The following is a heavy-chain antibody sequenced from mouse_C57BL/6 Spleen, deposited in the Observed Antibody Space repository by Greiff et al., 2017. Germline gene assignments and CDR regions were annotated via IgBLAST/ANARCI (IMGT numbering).Heavy chain of an antibody. CDR2: IHPNSGST. J-gene: IGHJ4*01. CDR3: ARKETTAQAPYAMDY. V-gene: IGHV1-64*01. Sequence: QVQLQQPGAELVKPGASVKLSCKASGYTFTSYWMHWVKQRPGQGLEWIGMIHPNSGSTNYNEKFTSKATLTLDKSSSTAYMQLSSLTSEDSAVYYCARKETTAQAPYAMDYWGQGTSVTISS. D-gene: IGHD3-2*02. CDR1: GYTFTSYW.